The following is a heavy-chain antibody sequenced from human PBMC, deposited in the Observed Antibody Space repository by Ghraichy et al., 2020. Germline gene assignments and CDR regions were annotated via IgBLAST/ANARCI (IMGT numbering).Heavy chain of an antibody. J-gene: IGHJ3*01. CDR3: AKAPNGDFFGGFDF. V-gene: IGHV3-23*01. CDR2: ISANGGRT. CDR1: GYTVRNYA. Sequence: GGSLRLSCAASGYTVRNYAMSWVRQTPGKGLELVSFISANGGRTDAADPVKGRFTISRDNSKDTLYLQMNSLRAEDTAVYYCAKAPNGDFFGGFDFWGRGTVVTVSS. D-gene: IGHD4-17*01.